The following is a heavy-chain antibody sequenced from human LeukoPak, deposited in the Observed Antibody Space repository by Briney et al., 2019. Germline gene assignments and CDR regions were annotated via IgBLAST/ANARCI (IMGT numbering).Heavy chain of an antibody. D-gene: IGHD1-26*01. CDR2: IYHTGST. V-gene: IGHV4-59*01. Sequence: PSETLSLTCSVSGGPITECYWSWIRQPPGKGLEWIGYIYHTGSTNYSPSLKSRVTMSVDASRNQFSLKLVSVTAADTAVYYCARDRGTTGYYYLDSWGQGILVTVSS. CDR3: ARDRGTTGYYYLDS. CDR1: GGPITECY. J-gene: IGHJ4*02.